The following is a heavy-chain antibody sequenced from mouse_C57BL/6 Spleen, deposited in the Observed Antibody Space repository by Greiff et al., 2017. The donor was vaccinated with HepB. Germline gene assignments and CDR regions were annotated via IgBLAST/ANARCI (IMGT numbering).Heavy chain of an antibody. D-gene: IGHD2-1*01. Sequence: QVQLKESGAELVRPGASVTLSCKASGYTFTDYDMHWVKQTPVHGLEWIGAIDPETGGTAYNQKFKGKAILTADKSSSTAYMELRSLTSEDSAVYYCTYYYGNYGGWGQGTTLTVSS. CDR2: IDPETGGT. J-gene: IGHJ2*01. CDR3: TYYYGNYGG. CDR1: GYTFTDYD. V-gene: IGHV1-15*01.